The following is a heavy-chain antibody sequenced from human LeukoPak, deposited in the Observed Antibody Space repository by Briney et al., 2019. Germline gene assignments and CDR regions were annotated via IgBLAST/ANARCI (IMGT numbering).Heavy chain of an antibody. CDR1: GYTFTSYD. CDR3: ARGLDYYDSSGYYYGFDY. J-gene: IGHJ4*02. CDR2: MNPNSGNT. Sequence: ASVKVSCKASGYTFTSYDINWVRQATGQGLEWMGWMNPNSGNTGYAQKFQGRVTMTRNTSISTAYMELSSLRSVDTAVYYCARGLDYYDSSGYYYGFDYWGQGTLVTVSS. D-gene: IGHD3-22*01. V-gene: IGHV1-8*01.